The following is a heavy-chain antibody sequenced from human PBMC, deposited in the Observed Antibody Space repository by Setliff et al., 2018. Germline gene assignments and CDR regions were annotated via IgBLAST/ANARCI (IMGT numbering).Heavy chain of an antibody. CDR3: ARGSTGIYDP. D-gene: IGHD1-1*01. J-gene: IGHJ5*02. Sequence: SETLSLTCTVSGVSVASHYWSWIRQAPETGLEWIAYVHDNGETNQNPSLKSRVTISVDTSKNQFSLKMTSVTAADTAIYYCARGSTGIYDPWGQGILVTVSS. CDR2: VHDNGET. V-gene: IGHV4-59*02. CDR1: GVSVASHY.